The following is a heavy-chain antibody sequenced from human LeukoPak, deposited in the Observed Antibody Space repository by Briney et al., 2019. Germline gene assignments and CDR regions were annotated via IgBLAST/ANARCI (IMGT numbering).Heavy chain of an antibody. D-gene: IGHD2-2*01. Sequence: GGSLRLSCLTSGFTLSTNAMSWVRQAPGKGLEWISGISGSGASTYYADSVKGRFTISRDDSRNTLYLQMNSLRAEDTAFYYCAKATYSTSPGYYFDYWGQGNLVTVSS. V-gene: IGHV3-23*01. CDR2: ISGSGAST. CDR3: AKATYSTSPGYYFDY. J-gene: IGHJ4*02. CDR1: GFTLSTNA.